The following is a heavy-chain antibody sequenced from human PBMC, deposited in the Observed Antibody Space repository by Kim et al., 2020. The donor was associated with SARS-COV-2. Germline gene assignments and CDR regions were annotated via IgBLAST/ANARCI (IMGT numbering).Heavy chain of an antibody. J-gene: IGHJ4*02. V-gene: IGHV1-69*01. Sequence: NYAQKFQGRVTITADESTSTAYMELSSLRSEDTAVYYCAVWGYGDSAGDYWGQGTLVTVSS. CDR3: AVWGYGDSAGDY. D-gene: IGHD4-17*01.